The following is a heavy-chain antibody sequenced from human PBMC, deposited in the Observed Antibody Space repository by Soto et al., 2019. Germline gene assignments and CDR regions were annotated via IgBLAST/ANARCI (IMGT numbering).Heavy chain of an antibody. CDR2: IDPSDSYT. J-gene: IGHJ6*02. CDR1: GYSFTSYW. Sequence: PGESLKISCKGSGYSFTSYWINWVRQMPGKGLEWMGRIDPSDSYTNYSPSFQGHVTISADKSISTAYLQWRSLKASDTAMYYCARHMFGITVPNHYYYAMDVWGQGTTVTVSS. V-gene: IGHV5-10-1*01. CDR3: ARHMFGITVPNHYYYAMDV. D-gene: IGHD3-10*02.